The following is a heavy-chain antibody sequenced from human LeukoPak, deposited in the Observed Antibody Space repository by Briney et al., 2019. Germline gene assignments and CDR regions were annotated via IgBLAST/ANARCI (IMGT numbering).Heavy chain of an antibody. Sequence: PSETLSLTCAVYGGSFSGYYWSWIRQPPGKGLEWIGEINHSGSTNYNPSLKSRVTISVDTSKNQFSLKLSSVTAADTAVYYCARGRFMDWLGRNNWFDPWGQGTLVTVSS. CDR3: ARGRFMDWLGRNNWFDP. CDR2: INHSGST. D-gene: IGHD3/OR15-3a*01. CDR1: GGSFSGYY. V-gene: IGHV4-34*01. J-gene: IGHJ5*02.